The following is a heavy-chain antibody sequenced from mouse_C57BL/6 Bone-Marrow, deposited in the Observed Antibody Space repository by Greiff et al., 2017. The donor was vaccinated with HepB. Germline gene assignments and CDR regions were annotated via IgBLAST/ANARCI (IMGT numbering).Heavy chain of an antibody. D-gene: IGHD4-1*01. CDR1: GFSLTSYG. V-gene: IGHV2-9*01. CDR2: IWGGGST. Sequence: VKLQESGPGLVAPSQSLSITCTVSGFSLTSYGVDWVRQPPGKGLEWLGVIWGGGSTNYNSAPMSRLSICKDNSKSQVFLKMNSLQTDDPAMYYCALLTWTYYYAMDYWGQGTSVTVSS. J-gene: IGHJ4*01. CDR3: ALLTWTYYYAMDY.